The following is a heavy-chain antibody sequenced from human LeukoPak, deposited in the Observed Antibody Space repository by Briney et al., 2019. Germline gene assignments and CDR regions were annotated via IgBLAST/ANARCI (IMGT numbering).Heavy chain of an antibody. V-gene: IGHV1-69*04. J-gene: IGHJ4*02. Sequence: ASVKVSCKASGGTFNHFGMNWVRQAPGQGLEWMGRIIPILDLTKYAPQIQDRVTITADKSTSTAYMELNSLRSEDTAVYFCARDSGRPPTSCDYWGQGALVTVSS. CDR1: GGTFNHFG. CDR3: ARDSGRPPTSCDY. CDR2: IIPILDLT. D-gene: IGHD1-1*01.